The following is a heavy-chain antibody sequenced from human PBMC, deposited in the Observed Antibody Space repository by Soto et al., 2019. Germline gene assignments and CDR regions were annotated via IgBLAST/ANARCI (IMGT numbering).Heavy chain of an antibody. D-gene: IGHD6-19*01. CDR2: ISDNGIKT. CDR3: ASRRGSSGWYRWFDP. Sequence: EVQLLESGGGLVQPGGSLRLSCAGSGSTFSDYAMNWVRQAPGKGLEWVSVISDNGIKTYYADSVKVRFTISRDNSKNTLYLQMNSLRAEDTAVYYCASRRGSSGWYRWFDPWGQGTLVTVSS. V-gene: IGHV3-23*01. J-gene: IGHJ5*02. CDR1: GSTFSDYA.